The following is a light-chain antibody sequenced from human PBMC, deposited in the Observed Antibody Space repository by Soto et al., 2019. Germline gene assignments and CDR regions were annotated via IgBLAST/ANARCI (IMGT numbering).Light chain of an antibody. CDR2: RDN. Sequence: SYELTQPPSVSVSPGQTARISCSGDVLPKKFAYWYQQRPGQAPVMLIYRDNQRPSGIPERFSGSSSGTTVTLTINGVQAEDEADYYCQSSDSSGTYEAFGGGTKLTVL. CDR3: QSSDSSGTYEA. CDR1: VLPKKF. J-gene: IGLJ3*02. V-gene: IGLV3-25*02.